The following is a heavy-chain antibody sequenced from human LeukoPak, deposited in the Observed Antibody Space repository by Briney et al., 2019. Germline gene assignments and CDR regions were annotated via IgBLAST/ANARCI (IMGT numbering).Heavy chain of an antibody. D-gene: IGHD3/OR15-3a*01. CDR2: ISAYNGNT. J-gene: IGHJ5*02. V-gene: IGHV1-18*01. CDR3: ARVVGRDWFGWFDP. Sequence: ASVKVSCKASGYTFTSYGISWVRQAPGQGLEWMGWISAYNGNTNYAQKLQGRVTMTTDTSTSTAYMELRSLRSDDTAVYYCARVVGRDWFGWFDPWGQGTLVTVSS. CDR1: GYTFTSYG.